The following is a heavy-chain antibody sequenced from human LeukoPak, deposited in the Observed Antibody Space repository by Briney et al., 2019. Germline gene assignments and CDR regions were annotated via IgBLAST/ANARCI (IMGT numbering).Heavy chain of an antibody. D-gene: IGHD3-3*01. CDR1: GYTFTSYG. Sequence: ASVKVSCKASGYTFTSYGISWVRQAPGQGLEWMGRISAYNGNTNYVQKLQGRVTMTTDTSTSTAYMELRSLRSDDTAVYYCARQERITISGVDPGYMDVWGKGTTVTVSS. CDR2: ISAYNGNT. V-gene: IGHV1-18*01. CDR3: ARQERITISGVDPGYMDV. J-gene: IGHJ6*03.